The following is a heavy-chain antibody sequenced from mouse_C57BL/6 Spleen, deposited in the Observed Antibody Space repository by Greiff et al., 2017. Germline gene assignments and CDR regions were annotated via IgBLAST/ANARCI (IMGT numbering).Heavy chain of an antibody. CDR3: TRSPYYGSSYYFDY. D-gene: IGHD1-1*01. J-gene: IGHJ2*01. V-gene: IGHV1-5*01. CDR1: GYTFTSYW. Sequence: VHVKQSGTVLARPGASVKMSCKTSGYTFTSYWMHWVKQRPGQGLEWIGAIYPGNSDTSYNQKFKGKAKLTAVTSASTAYMELSSLTNEDSAVXYCTRSPYYGSSYYFDYWGQGTTLTVSS. CDR2: IYPGNSDT.